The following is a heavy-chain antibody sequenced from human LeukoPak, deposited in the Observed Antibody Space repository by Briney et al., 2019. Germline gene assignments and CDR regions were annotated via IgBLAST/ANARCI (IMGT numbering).Heavy chain of an antibody. J-gene: IGHJ4*02. CDR1: GGSFSGYY. D-gene: IGHD6-19*01. V-gene: IGHV4-34*01. CDR2: INHSGST. Sequence: SETLSLTCAVYGGSFSGYYWSWIRQPPGEGLEWIGEINHSGSTNYNPSLKSRVTISVDTSKNRFSLKLSSVTAADTAVYYCARGIAVAGTGFDYWGQGTLVTVSS. CDR3: ARGIAVAGTGFDY.